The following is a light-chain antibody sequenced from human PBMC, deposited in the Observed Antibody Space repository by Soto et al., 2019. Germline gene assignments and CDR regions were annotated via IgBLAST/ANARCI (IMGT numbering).Light chain of an antibody. J-gene: IGKJ1*01. V-gene: IGKV1-5*03. CDR3: QKYNSYSST. CDR1: QSISSC. Sequence: DIQMTQSPSTLSASVGDRVTITCRASQSISSCLAWYQQKPGTAPKLLISSASSLECGVPSRFSGSGSGTDFTLTISSLQPEDFATYYCQKYNSYSSTFGQGTQVEMK. CDR2: SAS.